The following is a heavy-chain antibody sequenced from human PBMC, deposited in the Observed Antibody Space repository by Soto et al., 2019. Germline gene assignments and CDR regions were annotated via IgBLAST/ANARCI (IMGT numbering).Heavy chain of an antibody. CDR3: AHIPSRHGGGWYYYGMDV. CDR1: GFSLSTSGVG. Sequence: SGPTLVNPTQTLTLTCTFSGFSLSTSGVGVGWIRQPPGKALEWLALIYWDDDKRYSPSLKSRLTITKDTSKNQVVLTMTNMDPVDTATYYCAHIPSRHGGGWYYYGMDVWGQGTTVTVSS. D-gene: IGHD4-17*01. V-gene: IGHV2-5*02. CDR2: IYWDDDK. J-gene: IGHJ6*02.